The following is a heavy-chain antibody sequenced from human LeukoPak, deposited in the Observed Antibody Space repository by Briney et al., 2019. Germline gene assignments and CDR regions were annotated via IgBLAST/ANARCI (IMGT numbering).Heavy chain of an antibody. CDR1: GGSISSSSYY. Sequence: SETLSLTCTVSGGSISSSSYYWGWIRQPPGKGLEWIGSIYYSGSTYYNPSLKSRVTISVDTSKDQFSLKLSSVTAADTAVYYCASLFGEGDYWGQGTLVTVSS. J-gene: IGHJ4*02. CDR3: ASLFGEGDY. CDR2: IYYSGST. V-gene: IGHV4-39*07. D-gene: IGHD3-10*02.